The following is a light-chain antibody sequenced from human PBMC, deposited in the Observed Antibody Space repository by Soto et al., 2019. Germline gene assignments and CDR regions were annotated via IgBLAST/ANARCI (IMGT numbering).Light chain of an antibody. V-gene: IGKV1-13*02. CDR2: DVS. Sequence: AIQLTQSASSLSASVGDRVTITCRASQDIRGALAWYQQKPGKAPKILIYDVSSSQSGVPSRFSGSSSGTDFTLTISSLQHEDFATYYCQQFKSYPLTFGQGTRLDIK. CDR3: QQFKSYPLT. J-gene: IGKJ5*01. CDR1: QDIRGA.